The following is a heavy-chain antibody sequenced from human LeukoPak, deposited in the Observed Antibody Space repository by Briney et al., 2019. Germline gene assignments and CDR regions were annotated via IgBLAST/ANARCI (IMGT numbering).Heavy chain of an antibody. V-gene: IGHV3-23*01. CDR3: AKSNGYGLVDI. J-gene: IGHJ3*01. D-gene: IGHD3-10*01. CDR2: ISGGGGST. Sequence: GGSLRLSCAASEFTFTSYAMSWVRQAPGKGLAWVSAISGGGGSTYYADSVKGRFTISRDNSKNTLYLQMNSLRAEDTAVYYCAKSNGYGLVDIWGQGTMVTVSS. CDR1: EFTFTSYA.